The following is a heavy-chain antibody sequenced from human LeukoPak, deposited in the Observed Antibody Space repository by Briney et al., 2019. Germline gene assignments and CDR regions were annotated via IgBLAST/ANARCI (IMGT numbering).Heavy chain of an antibody. CDR1: GFTFDDYG. V-gene: IGHV3-20*04. CDR3: ARDCGGDCRTDYYYYYMDV. D-gene: IGHD2-21*02. J-gene: IGHJ6*03. Sequence: GGSLRLSCAASGFTFDDYGMSWVRHAPGKGLEWVSGINWNGGSTGYADSAKGRFTISRDNAKNSLYLQMNSLRAEDTALYYCARDCGGDCRTDYYYYYMDVWGKGTTVTVSS. CDR2: INWNGGST.